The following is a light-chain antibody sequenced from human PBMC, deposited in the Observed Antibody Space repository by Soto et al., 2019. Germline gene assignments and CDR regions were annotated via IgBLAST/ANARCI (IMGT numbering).Light chain of an antibody. J-gene: IGLJ3*02. Sequence: QPVLTQSSSASASLGSSVKLTCTLSSGHSSYIIAWHQQQPGKAPRYLMKLEGSGSYNKGSGVPDRFSGSSSGADRYLTISNSQFEDDADYYCETWDGNTRVFGGGTKLTVL. V-gene: IGLV4-60*02. CDR1: SGHSSYI. CDR3: ETWDGNTRV. CDR2: LEGSGSY.